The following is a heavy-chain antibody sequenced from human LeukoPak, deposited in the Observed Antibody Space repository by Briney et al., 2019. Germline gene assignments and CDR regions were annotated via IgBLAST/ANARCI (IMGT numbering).Heavy chain of an antibody. CDR1: GDTFTGYY. V-gene: IGHV1-2*02. Sequence: ASVKVSCKASGDTFTGYYMHWVRQAPGQGLEWMGWINPNSGGTNYAQKFQGRVTMTRDTSISTAYMELSRLRSDDTAAYYCAREGGSYFVGGGYWGQGTLVTVAS. D-gene: IGHD1-26*01. CDR2: INPNSGGT. J-gene: IGHJ4*02. CDR3: AREGGSYFVGGGY.